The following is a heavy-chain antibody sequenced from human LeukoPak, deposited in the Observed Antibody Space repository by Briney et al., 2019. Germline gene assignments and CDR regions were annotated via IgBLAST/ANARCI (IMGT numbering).Heavy chain of an antibody. CDR3: ATGRPAAIWLLFDY. Sequence: ASVKVSCKVSGYTLTELSMHWVRQAPGKGLEWMGGFDPEDGETIYAQKFQGRVTMTEDTSTDTAYMELSSLRSEDTAVYYCATGRPAAIWLLFDYWGQGTLVTVSS. CDR1: GYTLTELS. D-gene: IGHD2-2*01. V-gene: IGHV1-24*01. CDR2: FDPEDGET. J-gene: IGHJ4*02.